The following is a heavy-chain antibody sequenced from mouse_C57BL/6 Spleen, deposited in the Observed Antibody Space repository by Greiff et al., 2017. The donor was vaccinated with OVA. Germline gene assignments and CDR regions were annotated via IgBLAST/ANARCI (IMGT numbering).Heavy chain of an antibody. V-gene: IGHV1-81*01. CDR1: GYTFTSYG. CDR3: ARERDLLDY. D-gene: IGHD3-3*01. Sequence: VKLLESGAELARPGASVKLSCKASGYTFTSYGISWVKQRTGQGLEWIGEIYPRSGNTYYNEKFKGKATLTADKSSSTAYMELRSLTSEDSAVYFCARERDLLDYWGQGTSVTVSS. CDR2: IYPRSGNT. J-gene: IGHJ4*01.